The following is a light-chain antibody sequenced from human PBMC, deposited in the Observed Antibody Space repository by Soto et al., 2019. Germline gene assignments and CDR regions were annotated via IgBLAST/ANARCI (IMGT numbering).Light chain of an antibody. CDR2: REGSGSY. V-gene: IGLV4-60*02. Sequence: QSVLTQSSSASASLGSSVKLTCTLSSGHSSYIIAWHQQQTGKAPRYLMKREGSGSYNKGSGVPDRFSGSSSGADRYLTISALQFEDEDDYYSETWGGSTRVFGGGTKLTVL. J-gene: IGLJ2*01. CDR1: SGHSSYI. CDR3: ETWGGSTRV.